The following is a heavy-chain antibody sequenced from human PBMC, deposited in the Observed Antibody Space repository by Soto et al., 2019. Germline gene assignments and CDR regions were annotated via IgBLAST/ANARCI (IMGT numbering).Heavy chain of an antibody. CDR1: GGSISSGDYY. J-gene: IGHJ6*02. V-gene: IGHV4-30-4*01. D-gene: IGHD1-7*01. CDR3: ASLNWNYEPVDYGMDV. CDR2: IYYSGST. Sequence: SETLSLTCTVSGGSISSGDYYWSWIRQPPGKGLEWIGYIYYSGSTYYNPSLKSRVTISVDTSKNQFSLKLSSVTAADTAVYYCASLNWNYEPVDYGMDVWGQGTTVTVSS.